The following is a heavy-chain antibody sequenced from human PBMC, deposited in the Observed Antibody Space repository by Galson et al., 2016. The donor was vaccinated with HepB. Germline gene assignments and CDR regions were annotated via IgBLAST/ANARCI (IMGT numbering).Heavy chain of an antibody. V-gene: IGHV3-9*01. J-gene: IGHJ3*02. D-gene: IGHD3-22*01. Sequence: SLRLSCAASGFTLDHYAMHWVRQAPGKGLEWVSGISWNSGSIGYADSVKGRFTISRGNAKNSLYLQMNSLRAGDTALYYCAKDSGAYDYDSSGYRRNAFDIWGQGTVVTVSS. CDR1: GFTLDHYA. CDR3: AKDSGAYDYDSSGYRRNAFDI. CDR2: ISWNSGSI.